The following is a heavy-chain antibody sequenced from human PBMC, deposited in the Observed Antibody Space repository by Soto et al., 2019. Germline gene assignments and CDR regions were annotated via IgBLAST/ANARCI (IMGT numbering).Heavy chain of an antibody. Sequence: GASVKVSCKASGYTFTGYYMHWVRQAPGQGLEWMGWINPNSGGTNYAQKFQGWVTMTRDTSISTAYMELSRLRSDDTAVYYCARGDIAVVAAATEFDYSGQGTLLTVSS. D-gene: IGHD2-2*01. CDR1: GYTFTGYY. J-gene: IGHJ4*02. CDR2: INPNSGGT. CDR3: ARGDIAVVAAATEFDY. V-gene: IGHV1-2*04.